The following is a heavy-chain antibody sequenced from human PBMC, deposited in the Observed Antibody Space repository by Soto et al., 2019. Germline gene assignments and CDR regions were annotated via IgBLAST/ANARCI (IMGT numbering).Heavy chain of an antibody. CDR3: ARGRIIVAGGFDP. Sequence: QVQLVQYGAEVKKPGASVKVSCKASGYTFTSYDIIWVRQATGQGLEWMGWMNPSTGNTDSAEKFQGRLTMTRNTSISTVYMELSSLSFEDTAVYYCARGRIIVAGGFDPWGQGPLVTVSS. D-gene: IGHD6-19*01. CDR2: MNPSTGNT. J-gene: IGHJ5*02. V-gene: IGHV1-8*01. CDR1: GYTFTSYD.